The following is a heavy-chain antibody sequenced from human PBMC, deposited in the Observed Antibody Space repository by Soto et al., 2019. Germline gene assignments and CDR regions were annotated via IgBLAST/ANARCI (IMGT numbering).Heavy chain of an antibody. D-gene: IGHD2-15*01. CDR3: TRNVDSSGGSCYSGCYYNMDV. CDR1: GFTFSDSA. Sequence: EVQLVESGGGLVQPGGSLKLSCAASGFTFSDSAMHWVRQASGKGLEWVGRIRSKPNTDATAYAASVKGRFTISRDDSQNTAYLQMNSMKTEDTAVYYCTRNVDSSGGSCYSGCYYNMDVWGKGTTVTVYS. V-gene: IGHV3-73*01. CDR2: IRSKPNTDAT. J-gene: IGHJ6*03.